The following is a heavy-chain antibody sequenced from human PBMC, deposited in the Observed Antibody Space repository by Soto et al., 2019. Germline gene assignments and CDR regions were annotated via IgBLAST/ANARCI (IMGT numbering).Heavy chain of an antibody. D-gene: IGHD2-2*01. J-gene: IGHJ4*02. Sequence: SETLSLTCTVSGGSITSSSHYWGWIRQPPGKGLEWIASIHYSGGTYYNPSLKSRTTISVDTSTSTAYMELRSLRSDDTAVYYCARDIISPLVVVPAAMHYWGQGTLVTVSS. CDR2: IHYSGGT. V-gene: IGHV4-39*02. CDR1: GGSITSSSHY. CDR3: ARDIISPLVVVPAAMHY.